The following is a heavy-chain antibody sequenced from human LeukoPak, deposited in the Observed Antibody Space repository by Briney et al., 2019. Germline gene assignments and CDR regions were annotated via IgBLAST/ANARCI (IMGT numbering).Heavy chain of an antibody. J-gene: IGHJ4*02. CDR2: IGPTGPDR. CDR3: ATETNGRHYDY. V-gene: IGHV3-21*06. CDR1: GLTFSTSG. Sequence: GGSLRLSCTASGLTFSTSGFNWVRQAPGKGLEWVASIGPTGPDRYHADSIKGRFTISRDNANNFLYLQMNSLRAEDTAVCYCATETNGRHYDYWGQGTLLTVSS. D-gene: IGHD1-14*01.